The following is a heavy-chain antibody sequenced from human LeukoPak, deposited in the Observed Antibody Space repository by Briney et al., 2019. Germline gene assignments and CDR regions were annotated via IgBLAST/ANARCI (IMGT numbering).Heavy chain of an antibody. Sequence: GGSLRLSCAASGFTFSSYAMSWVRQAPGKGLEWVSASSGSADRTYYADSVKGRFTISRDNSKNTLYLQMNSLRPEDTAIYYCAKESPYGSGSRNYYFHYWGQGTLVTVSS. D-gene: IGHD3-10*01. J-gene: IGHJ4*02. CDR2: SSGSADRT. CDR3: AKESPYGSGSRNYYFHY. V-gene: IGHV3-23*01. CDR1: GFTFSSYA.